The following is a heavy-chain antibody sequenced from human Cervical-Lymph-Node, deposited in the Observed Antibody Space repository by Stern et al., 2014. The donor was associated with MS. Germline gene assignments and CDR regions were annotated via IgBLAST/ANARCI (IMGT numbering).Heavy chain of an antibody. CDR2: VSSGGDTT. V-gene: IGHV3-48*02. Sequence: EVQLVESGGGLVQPGGALRLSCDTAGFPFSTSSMSWVRQAPGKGLERVSFVSSGGDTTHYADSVEGRFTISRDKAGSSLYLQMNSLRDEDTAIYYCARTWLENTFDRWGQGTLVTVSS. J-gene: IGHJ4*02. CDR1: GFPFSTSS. D-gene: IGHD5-12*01. CDR3: ARTWLENTFDR.